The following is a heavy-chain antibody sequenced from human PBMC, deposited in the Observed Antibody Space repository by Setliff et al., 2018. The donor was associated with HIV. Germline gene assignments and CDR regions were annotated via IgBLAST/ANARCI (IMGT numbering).Heavy chain of an antibody. D-gene: IGHD1-26*01. J-gene: IGHJ1*01. CDR1: RGTFTTYA. Sequence: AASVKVSCKTSRGTFTTYAFSWVRQAPGQGLEWMGGIIPILNVAKYPQKFHGRVTITADKSTSTVYMELSSLRSEDTAMYYCARDRWELLRRPEYFQHWGQGALVTVSS. CDR2: IIPILNVA. CDR3: ARDRWELLRRPEYFQH. V-gene: IGHV1-69*10.